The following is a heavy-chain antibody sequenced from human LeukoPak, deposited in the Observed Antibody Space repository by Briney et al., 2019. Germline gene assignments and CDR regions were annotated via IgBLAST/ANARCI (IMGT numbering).Heavy chain of an antibody. CDR3: ARDSGGRRGRYYDSSGYPTY. Sequence: GGSLRLSCAGSGFIFRNYGMHWVRQAPGQGLEWVAVISDGGTHLYYADSVKGRFTISRDNSKDTLYLQMNSLRAEDTAVYYCARDSGGRRGRYYDSSGYPTYWGQGTLVTVSS. CDR2: ISDGGTHL. J-gene: IGHJ4*02. CDR1: GFIFRNYG. V-gene: IGHV3-30*03. D-gene: IGHD3-22*01.